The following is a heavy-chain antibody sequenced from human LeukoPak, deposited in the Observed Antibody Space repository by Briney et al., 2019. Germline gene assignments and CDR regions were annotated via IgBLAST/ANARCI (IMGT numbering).Heavy chain of an antibody. CDR2: IRSKANSYAT. D-gene: IGHD3-22*01. CDR1: GFTFSGSA. CDR3: TSSMYYYDSSGYNIGVDY. Sequence: PGGSLRLSCAASGFTFSGSAMHWVRQASGKGLEWVGRIRSKANSYATAYAASVKGRFTISRDDSKNTAYLQMNSLKTEDTAVYYCTSSMYYYDSSGYNIGVDYWGQGTLVTVSS. V-gene: IGHV3-73*01. J-gene: IGHJ4*02.